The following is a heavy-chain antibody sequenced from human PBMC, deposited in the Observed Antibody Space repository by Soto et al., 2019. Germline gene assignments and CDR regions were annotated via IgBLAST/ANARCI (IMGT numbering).Heavy chain of an antibody. CDR1: GGSFSGYY. Sequence: PSETLSLTCAVYGGSFSGYYWSWIRQPPGKGLEWIGRIYTSGSTNYNPSLKSRVTMSVDTSKNQFSLKLSSVTAADTAVYYCARGPVVVITGWHWFDPWGQGTLVTVSS. J-gene: IGHJ5*02. CDR3: ARGPVVVITGWHWFDP. D-gene: IGHD3-22*01. CDR2: IYTSGST. V-gene: IGHV4-59*10.